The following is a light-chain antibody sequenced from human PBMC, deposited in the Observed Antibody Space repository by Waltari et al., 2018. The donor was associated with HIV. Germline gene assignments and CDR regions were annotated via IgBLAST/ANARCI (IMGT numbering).Light chain of an antibody. Sequence: EIVMTQSPGTLSVSPGESAILSCRASQNITDNLAWYQHQAGQAPRLLIYGPSTRASGVPARFSGGGSGTNFTLTVSGLQIEDFAFYYCQHYHDWPRTFGQGTRVEI. J-gene: IGKJ1*01. CDR1: QNITDN. V-gene: IGKV3-15*01. CDR3: QHYHDWPRT. CDR2: GPS.